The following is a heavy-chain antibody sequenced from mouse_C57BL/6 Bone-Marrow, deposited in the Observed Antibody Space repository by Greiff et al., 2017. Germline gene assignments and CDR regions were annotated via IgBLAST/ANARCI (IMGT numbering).Heavy chain of an antibody. Sequence: QVQLKESGAELVRPGTSVKMSCKASGYTFTNYWIGWAKQRPGHGLEWIGDIYPGGGYTNYNEKFKGKATLTADKSSSTAYMQFSSLTSEDSAIYYCARSGLREGYFDYWGQGTTLTVSS. CDR3: ARSGLREGYFDY. J-gene: IGHJ2*01. CDR2: IYPGGGYT. V-gene: IGHV1-63*01. CDR1: GYTFTNYW. D-gene: IGHD2-2*01.